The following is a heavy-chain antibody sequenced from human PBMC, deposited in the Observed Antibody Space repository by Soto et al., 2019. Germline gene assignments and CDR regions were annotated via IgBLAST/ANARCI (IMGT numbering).Heavy chain of an antibody. J-gene: IGHJ6*02. CDR2: ISWNGDTM. CDR3: AKDSGRYDFYALAV. V-gene: IGHV3-9*01. CDR1: GFTFDDYA. Sequence: DVQLVQSGGGWVQPGRTLRLSCEASGFTFDDYAMHWVRQVPGKGLEWVSGISWNGDTMVYADSVRGRFTISRDNSRNSVYLQMTSLRREDTAIYYCAKDSGRYDFYALAVWGQGTTVTVSS. D-gene: IGHD3-3*01.